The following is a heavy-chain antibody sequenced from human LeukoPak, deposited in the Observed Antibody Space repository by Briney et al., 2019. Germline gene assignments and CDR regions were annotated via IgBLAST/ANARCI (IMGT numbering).Heavy chain of an antibody. V-gene: IGHV4-59*01. Sequence: PSETLSLTCTVSGGSISSYYWSWIRQPPGKGLEWIGYIYYSGSTNYNPSLKSRVTISVDTSKNQFSLKLSSVTAADTAVYCCARDHYVGYLDYWGQGTLVTVSS. CDR1: GGSISSYY. D-gene: IGHD4-17*01. CDR2: IYYSGST. CDR3: ARDHYVGYLDY. J-gene: IGHJ4*02.